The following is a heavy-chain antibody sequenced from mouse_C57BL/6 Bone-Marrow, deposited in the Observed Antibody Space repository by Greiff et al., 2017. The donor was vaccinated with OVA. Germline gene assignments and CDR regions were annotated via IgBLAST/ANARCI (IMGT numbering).Heavy chain of an antibody. CDR3: TSLRRGDYYAMDY. J-gene: IGHJ4*01. Sequence: VHVKQSGAELVRPGASVKLSCTASGFNIKDDYMHWVKQRPEQGLEWIGWIDPENGDTEYASKFQGKATITADTSSNTAYLQLSSLTSEDTAVYYCTSLRRGDYYAMDYWGQGTSVTVSS. CDR2: IDPENGDT. CDR1: GFNIKDDY. V-gene: IGHV14-4*01. D-gene: IGHD2-12*01.